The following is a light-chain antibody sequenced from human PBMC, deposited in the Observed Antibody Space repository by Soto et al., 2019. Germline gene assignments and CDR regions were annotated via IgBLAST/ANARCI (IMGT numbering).Light chain of an antibody. V-gene: IGKV3D-20*02. CDR2: GAS. CDR1: QGVSSSY. CDR3: QEYNYWHPIT. J-gene: IGKJ4*01. Sequence: EIVLTQSPGTLSLSPGERATLSCRASQGVSSSYLAWYQQKPGQAPRLLIYGASSRATGIPDRFSGSGSGTDFTLTISSLQPEDSAVYYCQEYNYWHPITFGGGTKVDIK.